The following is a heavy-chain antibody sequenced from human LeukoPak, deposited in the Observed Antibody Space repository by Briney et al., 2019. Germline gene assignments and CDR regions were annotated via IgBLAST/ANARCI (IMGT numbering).Heavy chain of an antibody. Sequence: PGGSPRLSCAASGFTFSSYAMSWVRQAPGKGLEWVSAISGSGGSTYYADSVKGRFTISGDNSKNTLYLQMNSLRAEDTAVYYCAKGKTSGWYGYWGQGTLVTVSS. D-gene: IGHD6-19*01. J-gene: IGHJ4*02. CDR1: GFTFSSYA. CDR3: AKGKTSGWYGY. V-gene: IGHV3-23*01. CDR2: ISGSGGST.